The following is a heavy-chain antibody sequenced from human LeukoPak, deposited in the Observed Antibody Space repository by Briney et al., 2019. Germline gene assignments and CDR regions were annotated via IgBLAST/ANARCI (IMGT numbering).Heavy chain of an antibody. CDR1: GLPFSSYA. J-gene: IGHJ4*02. CDR3: AKDLNGRISGSTYYDY. CDR2: ISGSGGST. D-gene: IGHD1-7*01. V-gene: IGHV3-23*01. Sequence: GGSLRLSCAASGLPFSSYAMNWVRQAPGKGLEWVSGISGSGGSTYYADSVKGRFTISRDNSKNTLYLQMNSLRAEDTAVYYCAKDLNGRISGSTYYDYWGQGTLVTVSS.